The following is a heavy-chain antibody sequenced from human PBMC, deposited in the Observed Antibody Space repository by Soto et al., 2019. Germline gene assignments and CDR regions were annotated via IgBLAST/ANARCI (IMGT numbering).Heavy chain of an antibody. J-gene: IGHJ4*02. CDR2: MNPNSGNT. CDR3: ARDRGYGGYLLG. Sequence: GASVKVSCKASGYTFTSYDINWVRQATGQGLEWMGWMNPNSGNTGYAQKFQGRVTMTRNTSISTVYMELSSLRSEDTAVYYCARDRGYGGYLLGWGPGTLVTVSS. CDR1: GYTFTSYD. V-gene: IGHV1-8*01. D-gene: IGHD5-12*01.